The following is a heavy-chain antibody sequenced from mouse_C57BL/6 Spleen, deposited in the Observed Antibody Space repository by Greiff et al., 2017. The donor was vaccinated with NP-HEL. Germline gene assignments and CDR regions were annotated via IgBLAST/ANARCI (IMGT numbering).Heavy chain of an antibody. D-gene: IGHD2-4*01. Sequence: EVKLQESGAELVRPGASVKLSCTASGFNIKDYYMHWVKQRPEQGLEWIGRIDPEDGDTEYAPKFQGKATMTADTSSNTAYLQLSSLTSEDTAVYYCTFYDYEAWFAYWGQGTLVTVSA. CDR1: GFNIKDYY. J-gene: IGHJ3*01. CDR3: TFYDYEAWFAY. V-gene: IGHV14-1*01. CDR2: IDPEDGDT.